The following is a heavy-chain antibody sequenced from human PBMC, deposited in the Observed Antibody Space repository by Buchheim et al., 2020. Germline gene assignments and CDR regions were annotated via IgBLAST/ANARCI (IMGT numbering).Heavy chain of an antibody. CDR1: GYSFTDYW. V-gene: IGHV5-51*01. D-gene: IGHD2-2*01. CDR3: VRGSGYCTDTRCYLFDY. Sequence: EVHLVQSGAEVRKPGESLKISCEASGYSFTDYWIGWVCQMPGKGLEWMGLIFPRDSDMRYSPSFQGQVTISADKSISSAYLQWSSLKASDTAMYYCVRGSGYCTDTRCYLFDYWGQGTL. J-gene: IGHJ4*02. CDR2: IFPRDSDM.